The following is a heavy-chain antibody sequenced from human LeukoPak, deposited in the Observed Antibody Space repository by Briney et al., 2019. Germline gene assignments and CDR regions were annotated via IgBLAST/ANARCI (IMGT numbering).Heavy chain of an antibody. V-gene: IGHV3-21*01. J-gene: IGHJ3*02. CDR1: GFTFSSYW. CDR2: ISSSSYI. Sequence: GGSLRLSCAASGFTFSSYWMSWVRQAPGKGLEWVSSISSSSYIYYADSVKGRFTISRDNAKNSLYLQMNSLRAEDTAVYYCARPIVVVAANDAFDIWGQGTMVTVSS. D-gene: IGHD2-15*01. CDR3: ARPIVVVAANDAFDI.